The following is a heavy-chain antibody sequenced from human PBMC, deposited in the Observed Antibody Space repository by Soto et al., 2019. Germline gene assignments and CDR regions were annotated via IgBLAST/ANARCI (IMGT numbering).Heavy chain of an antibody. J-gene: IGHJ3*02. D-gene: IGHD4-17*01. CDR1: GFTFSSYA. Sequence: GGSLRLSFAASGFTFSSYAMHWVRQAPGKGLEWVAVISYDGSNKYYADSVKGRFTISRDNSKNTLYLQMNSLRAEDTAVYYCASSTVTTRHGGAFDIWGQGTMVTVSS. CDR3: ASSTVTTRHGGAFDI. V-gene: IGHV3-30-3*01. CDR2: ISYDGSNK.